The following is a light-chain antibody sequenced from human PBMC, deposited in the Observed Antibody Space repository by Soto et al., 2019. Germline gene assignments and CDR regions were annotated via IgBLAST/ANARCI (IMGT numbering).Light chain of an antibody. CDR3: QRLNTYPFP. CDR2: AAS. Sequence: DFQLTQSPSFLSASVGDRVTITCRASQDISNYLAWYQQKPGKAPKFLISAASTLQSGVPSTFSASGSGTEFTLTISSLQPEDFATYYCQRLNTYPFPFGPGTTVDLK. J-gene: IGKJ3*01. CDR1: QDISNY. V-gene: IGKV1-9*01.